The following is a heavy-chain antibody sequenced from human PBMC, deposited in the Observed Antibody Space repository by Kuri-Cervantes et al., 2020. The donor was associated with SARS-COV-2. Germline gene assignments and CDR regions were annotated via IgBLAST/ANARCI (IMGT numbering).Heavy chain of an antibody. CDR3: ARKGVDYYYYMDV. Sequence: ASVKVSCKASGYTFTSYGISWARQAPGQGLEWMGWISAYNGNTSYAQRLQGRVTMTTDTSTSTAYMELRSLRSDDTAVYYCARKGVDYYYYMDVWGKGTTVTVSS. V-gene: IGHV1-18*01. CDR2: ISAYNGNT. D-gene: IGHD3-3*01. J-gene: IGHJ6*03. CDR1: GYTFTSYG.